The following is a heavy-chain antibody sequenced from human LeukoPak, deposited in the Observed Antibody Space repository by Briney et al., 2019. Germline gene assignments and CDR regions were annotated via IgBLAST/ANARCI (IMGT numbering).Heavy chain of an antibody. Sequence: GGSLRLSCAASGFTFDDYTMHWVRQAPGKGLEWVSRINTDGSSTSYADSVKGRFTISRDNAKNTLYLQMNSLRAEDTAVYYCARAHLPLTTGDIGYWGQGTLVTVSS. CDR3: ARAHLPLTTGDIGY. J-gene: IGHJ4*02. CDR1: GFTFDDYT. D-gene: IGHD3-22*01. V-gene: IGHV3-74*01. CDR2: INTDGSST.